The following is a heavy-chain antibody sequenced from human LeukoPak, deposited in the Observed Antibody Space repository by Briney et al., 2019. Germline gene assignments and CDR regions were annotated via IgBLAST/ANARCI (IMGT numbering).Heavy chain of an antibody. D-gene: IGHD3-9*01. J-gene: IGHJ4*02. CDR1: GYTFTGYC. CDR3: ARGTRGYDILTGYYTHPADY. CDR2: ISAYNGNT. V-gene: IGHV1-18*04. Sequence: ASVKVSCKASGYTFTGYCMHWVRQAPGQGLEWMGWISAYNGNTNYAQKLQGRVTMTTDTSTSTAYMELRSLRSDDTAVYYCARGTRGYDILTGYYTHPADYWGQGTLVTVSS.